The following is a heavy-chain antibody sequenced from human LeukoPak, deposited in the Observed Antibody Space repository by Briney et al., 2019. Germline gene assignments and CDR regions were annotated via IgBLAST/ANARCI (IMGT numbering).Heavy chain of an antibody. CDR3: ARDMIMGGPPDYLDY. Sequence: GGSLRLSCTTSGFIFNRHAFHWVRQAPGKGLEWGAVIGYDGIHKYYADSVKGRFTISRDDSKNTLYLQMDSLRTEDTAVYYCARDMIMGGPPDYLDYWGQGTLVTVSS. CDR2: IGYDGIHK. V-gene: IGHV3-30*04. D-gene: IGHD3-22*01. J-gene: IGHJ4*02. CDR1: GFIFNRHA.